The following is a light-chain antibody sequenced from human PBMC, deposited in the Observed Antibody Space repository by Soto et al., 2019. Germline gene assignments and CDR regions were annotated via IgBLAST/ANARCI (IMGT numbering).Light chain of an antibody. Sequence: EIVLTQSPGTLSLSPGERATLSCRASQSVSSSYLAWYQQKPGQAPRLLIYGASSRATGIPDRFSGSGSGTDFTLTISRLEPEDFALYYCQQYGSSPRTLGQGTKVDIK. CDR1: QSVSSSY. CDR3: QQYGSSPRT. V-gene: IGKV3-20*01. J-gene: IGKJ1*01. CDR2: GAS.